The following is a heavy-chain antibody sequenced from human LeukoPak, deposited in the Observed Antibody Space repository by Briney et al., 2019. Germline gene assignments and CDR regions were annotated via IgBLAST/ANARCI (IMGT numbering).Heavy chain of an antibody. CDR3: ARPWSGSGSYDGGLTGYYFDY. J-gene: IGHJ4*02. V-gene: IGHV5-51*01. Sequence: GESLKISCKSSGYSFTNYWIGWVRQMPGKGLEWMGIIYPGDSDTRYSPSFQGQVTISADKSISTAYLQWSSLKASDTAMYYCARPWSGSGSYDGGLTGYYFDYWGQGTLVTVSS. CDR2: IYPGDSDT. D-gene: IGHD3-10*01. CDR1: GYSFTNYW.